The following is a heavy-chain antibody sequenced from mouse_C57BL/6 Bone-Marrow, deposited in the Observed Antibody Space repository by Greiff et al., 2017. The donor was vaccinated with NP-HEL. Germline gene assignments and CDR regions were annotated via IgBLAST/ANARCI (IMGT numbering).Heavy chain of an antibody. D-gene: IGHD2-1*01. J-gene: IGHJ3*01. CDR3: ATAIYWGFAY. CDR2: ISSGSSTI. CDR1: GFTFSDYG. Sequence: EVKLMESGGGLVKPGGSLKLSCAASGFTFSDYGMHWVRQAPEKGLEWVAYISSGSSTIYYADTVKGRFTISRDNAKNTLFLQMTSLRSEDTAMYYCATAIYWGFAYWGQGTLVTVSA. V-gene: IGHV5-17*01.